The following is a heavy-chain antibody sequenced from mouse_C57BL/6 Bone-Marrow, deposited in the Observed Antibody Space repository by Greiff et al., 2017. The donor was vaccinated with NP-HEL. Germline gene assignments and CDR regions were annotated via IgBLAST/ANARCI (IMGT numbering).Heavy chain of an antibody. Sequence: QVQLQQSGAELVRPGASVTLSCKASGYTFTDYEMHWVKQTPVHGLEWIGAIDPETGGTAYNQKFKGKAILPADKSSSTASMQLRSLTSEDSAVFYCTGWSPYYYGSSKDYFEYWGQGTTLTVSA. D-gene: IGHD1-1*01. V-gene: IGHV1-15*01. CDR1: GYTFTDYE. J-gene: IGHJ2*01. CDR3: TGWSPYYYGSSKDYFEY. CDR2: IDPETGGT.